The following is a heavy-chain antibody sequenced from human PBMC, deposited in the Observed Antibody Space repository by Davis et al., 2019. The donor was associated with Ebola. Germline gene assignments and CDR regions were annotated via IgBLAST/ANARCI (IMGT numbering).Heavy chain of an antibody. V-gene: IGHV5-51*01. CDR3: AKLGRSSDYYGRHFDW. Sequence: GESLKISCQGSGYNSPTYWIAWVRQKPGKGLEWMGMIYLDDSDARYSPSFQGQATISAEKSSNTAYLQWSSLKASDTATYYCAKLGRSSDYYGRHFDWWGQGTRVTVSS. D-gene: IGHD2-21*02. J-gene: IGHJ4*02. CDR1: GYNSPTYW. CDR2: IYLDDSDA.